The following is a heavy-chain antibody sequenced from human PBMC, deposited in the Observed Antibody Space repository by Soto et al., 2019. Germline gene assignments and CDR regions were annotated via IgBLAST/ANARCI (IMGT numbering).Heavy chain of an antibody. V-gene: IGHV1-18*01. CDR2: IRPYNGNT. CDR3: ARDLPPQDY. J-gene: IGHJ4*02. Sequence: QGQLVQSGAEVKKPWASVKVSCKASGYTFTSYGISWVRPAPGHGLEWMGWIRPYNGNTNYAPKLQGRVTMTTDTSTSTSYMELRSLISADTAVYYCARDLPPQDYWGQGTLVTVSS. CDR1: GYTFTSYG.